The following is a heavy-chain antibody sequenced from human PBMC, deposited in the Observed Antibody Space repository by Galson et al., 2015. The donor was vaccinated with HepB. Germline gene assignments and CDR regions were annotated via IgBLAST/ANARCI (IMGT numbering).Heavy chain of an antibody. Sequence: QSGAEVKKPGESLRISCKASGYSFTTFWISWVRQMPGKGLEWMGRIDPSDSYTDYSPSFQGHVTISADKSITTAYLQWSSLKASDTAMYYCASRHSYFGSGAGYNYSDFWGQGTLITVSS. CDR3: ASRHSYFGSGAGYNYSDF. CDR1: GYSFTTFW. D-gene: IGHD3-10*01. CDR2: IDPSDSYT. J-gene: IGHJ4*02. V-gene: IGHV5-10-1*01.